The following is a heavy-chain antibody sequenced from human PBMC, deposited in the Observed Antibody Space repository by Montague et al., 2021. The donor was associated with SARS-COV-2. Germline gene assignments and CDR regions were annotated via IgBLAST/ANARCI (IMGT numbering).Heavy chain of an antibody. V-gene: IGHV4-39*01. Sequence: SETLSLTCTVSGGSISSSSYYWGWIRQPPGKGLEWTGSIYYSGXTXYXXXXKXRVTISVDTSENQFSLKLSSVTAADTAVYYCARHYYDSSGYYSPWYFDLWGRGTLVTVSS. CDR2: IYYSGXT. CDR1: GGSISSSSYY. D-gene: IGHD3-22*01. J-gene: IGHJ2*01. CDR3: ARHYYDSSGYYSPWYFDL.